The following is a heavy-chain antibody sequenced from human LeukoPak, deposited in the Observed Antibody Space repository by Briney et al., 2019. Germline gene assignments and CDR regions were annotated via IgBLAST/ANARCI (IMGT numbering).Heavy chain of an antibody. V-gene: IGHV1-8*01. CDR2: MNPNSGNT. CDR1: GYTFTSYD. D-gene: IGHD2-2*01. J-gene: IGHJ4*02. Sequence: ASVKVSCKASGYTFTSYDINWVRQATGQGLEWMGWMNPNSGNTGYAQKLQGRVTMTRNTSISTAYMELSSLRAEDTAVYYCAKDKHYCSSTSCYLYYFDYWGQGSLVTVSS. CDR3: AKDKHYCSSTSCYLYYFDY.